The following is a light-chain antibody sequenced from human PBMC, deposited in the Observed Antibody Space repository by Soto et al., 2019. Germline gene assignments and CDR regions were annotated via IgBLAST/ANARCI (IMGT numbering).Light chain of an antibody. CDR1: QSVSSSY. CDR2: GAS. CDR3: QQYGSSPTT. V-gene: IGKV3-20*01. Sequence: EIVLTQSPGTLSLSPGERATLSCRASQSVSSSYLAWYQQKPGQAPRLLMYGASSRATGIPDRFSGSGSGTDFTLTIARLEPEDFAVYYCQQYGSSPTTFGQGPKV. J-gene: IGKJ1*01.